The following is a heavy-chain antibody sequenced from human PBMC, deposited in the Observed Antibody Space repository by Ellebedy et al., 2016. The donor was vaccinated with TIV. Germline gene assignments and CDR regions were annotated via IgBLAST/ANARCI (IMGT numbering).Heavy chain of an antibody. V-gene: IGHV3-43D*03. CDR3: VMGGGGGYYYYMDV. Sequence: PGGSLRLSCAASGFSFDAYAMHWVRQAPGKGLEWVSLISWDGGSTYYADSVKGRFTISRDNSKNSLFLQMNSLRAEDTALYYCVMGGGGGYYYYMDVWGKGTTVTVSS. CDR1: GFSFDAYA. D-gene: IGHD3-16*01. J-gene: IGHJ6*03. CDR2: ISWDGGST.